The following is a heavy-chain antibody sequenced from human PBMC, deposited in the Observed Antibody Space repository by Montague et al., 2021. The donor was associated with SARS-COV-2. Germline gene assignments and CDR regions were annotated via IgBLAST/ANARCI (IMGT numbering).Heavy chain of an antibody. CDR2: MSHDGNFE. CDR1: GFTFSTYA. CDR3: AVQPRDSSAWHPFDY. J-gene: IGHJ4*02. Sequence: SLSFSCAASGFTFSTYAIPWVRQAPGKGLEWVAIMSHDGNFEQYADSVKGRFTISRDSSKDTLHLQMNSLTAEDTAVYYCAVQPRDSSAWHPFDYWGQGTLVTVSS. V-gene: IGHV3-33*01. D-gene: IGHD6-19*01.